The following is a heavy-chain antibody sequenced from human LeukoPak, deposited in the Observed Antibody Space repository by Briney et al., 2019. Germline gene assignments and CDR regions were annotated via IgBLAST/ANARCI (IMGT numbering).Heavy chain of an antibody. Sequence: SVKVSCKASGGTFNSYAISWVRQAPGQGLEWMGRIIPILGIANYAQKFQGRVTITADKSTSTAYTELSSLRSEDTAVYYCARGPVPDYWGQGTLVTVSS. V-gene: IGHV1-69*04. CDR2: IIPILGIA. CDR3: ARGPVPDY. CDR1: GGTFNSYA. J-gene: IGHJ4*02.